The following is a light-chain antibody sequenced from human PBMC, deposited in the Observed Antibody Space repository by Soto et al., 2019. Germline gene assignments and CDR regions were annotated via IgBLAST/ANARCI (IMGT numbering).Light chain of an antibody. V-gene: IGKV1D-16*01. Sequence: DIQMTQSPSYVSASVGDGVTITCRASQGIKNWLAWYQQKPGKAPNLLIYTGSSLQSGVPSRFSGSGSGTEFTLTISSLQPDDFATYYCQQYNSYSTFGQGTKVDIK. CDR3: QQYNSYST. J-gene: IGKJ1*01. CDR1: QGIKNW. CDR2: TGS.